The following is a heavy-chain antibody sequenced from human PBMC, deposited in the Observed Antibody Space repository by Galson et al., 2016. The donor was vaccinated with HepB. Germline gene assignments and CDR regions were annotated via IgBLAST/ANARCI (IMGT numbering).Heavy chain of an antibody. D-gene: IGHD2-2*01. Sequence: SWIRQPPGKGLEWIGYIYYSGSTNYNPSLKSRVTISVDTSKNQFSLKLSSVTAADTAVYYCARSARYCSGTSCYLPYFDYWGQGTLVTVSS. V-gene: IGHV4-59*01. CDR3: ARSARYCSGTSCYLPYFDY. CDR2: IYYSGST. J-gene: IGHJ4*02.